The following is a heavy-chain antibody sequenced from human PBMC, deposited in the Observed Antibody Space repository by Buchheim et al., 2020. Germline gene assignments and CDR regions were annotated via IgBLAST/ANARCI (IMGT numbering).Heavy chain of an antibody. CDR3: VRDWYGMDV. CDR1: GFTFSNFW. J-gene: IGHJ6*02. CDR2: TDSDGSST. Sequence: QLVESGGGLVQPGGSLRLSCAASGFTFSNFWMHWVRQAPGKGLVWVSRTDSDGSSTDYADSVKGRFTISRDNAKNTLYRQMNSLRPEDTAVYFCVRDWYGMDVWGRGTT. V-gene: IGHV3-74*01.